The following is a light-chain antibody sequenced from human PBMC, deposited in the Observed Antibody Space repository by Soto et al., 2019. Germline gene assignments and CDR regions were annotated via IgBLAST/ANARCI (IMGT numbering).Light chain of an antibody. CDR2: KAS. CDR1: QTIGDW. J-gene: IGKJ1*01. V-gene: IGKV1-5*03. Sequence: DIQMTQSPCTLPASVGDRVTITCRASQTIGDWLAWYQQKPGKVPKLLIYKASTLEGGVPSRFSGSGSGTEFTLSISSLQPDDFATYYCQQSHFYWTFGQGTKVEIK. CDR3: QQSHFYWT.